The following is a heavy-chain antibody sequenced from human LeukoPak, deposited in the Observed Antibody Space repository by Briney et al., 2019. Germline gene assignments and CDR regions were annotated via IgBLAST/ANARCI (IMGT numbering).Heavy chain of an antibody. D-gene: IGHD2-2*01. CDR1: GGSISSSSYY. J-gene: IGHJ5*02. CDR3: ATSLGYCAGTSCLHWFDP. CDR2: IYYSGST. Sequence: SETLSLTCTVSGGSISSSSYYWGWIRQPPGKGLEWIGSIYYSGSTYYNPSLKSRVTISVDTSKNQLSLKLTSVTAADTAVYYCATSLGYCAGTSCLHWFDPWGQGTLVTVSS. V-gene: IGHV4-39*01.